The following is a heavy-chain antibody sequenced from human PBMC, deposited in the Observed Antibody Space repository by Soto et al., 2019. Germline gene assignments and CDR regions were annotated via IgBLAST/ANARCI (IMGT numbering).Heavy chain of an antibody. D-gene: IGHD3-10*01. CDR3: ARDWDYYGSGSYFDY. CDR2: IYYSGST. Sequence: SETLSLTCTVSGGSVSSGSYYWSWIRQPPGKGLEWIVFIYYSGSTNYNPSLKSRVTISVDTSKNQFSLKLSSVTAADTAVYYCARDWDYYGSGSYFDYWGQGTLVTVSS. J-gene: IGHJ4*02. V-gene: IGHV4-61*01. CDR1: GGSVSSGSYY.